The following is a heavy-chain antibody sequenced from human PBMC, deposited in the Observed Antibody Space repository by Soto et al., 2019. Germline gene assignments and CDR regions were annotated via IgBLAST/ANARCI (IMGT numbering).Heavy chain of an antibody. D-gene: IGHD1-1*01. CDR3: ARGRYGDY. CDR2: ISARNGNT. CDR1: GYTFTTYG. V-gene: IGHV1-18*01. Sequence: QVHLMQSGAEVKKPGASVKVSCKGSGYTFTTYGITWVQQAPGQGLEWMGWISARNGNTNYAQKRQGRVTVTRDTSTSTAYMELRSLRSDYTAVYYCARGRYGDYWGQGALVTVSS. J-gene: IGHJ4*02.